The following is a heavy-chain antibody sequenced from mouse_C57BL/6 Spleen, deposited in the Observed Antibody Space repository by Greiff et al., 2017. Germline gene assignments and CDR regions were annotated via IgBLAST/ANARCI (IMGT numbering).Heavy chain of an antibody. D-gene: IGHD2-3*01. V-gene: IGHV6-3*01. CDR3: TGRGYYAYYFDY. Sequence: EVNVVESGGGLVQPGGSMKLSCVASGFTFSNYWMNWVRQSPEKGLEWVAQIRLKSDNYATHYAESVKGRFTISRDDSKSSVYLQMNNLRAEDTGIYYCTGRGYYAYYFDYWGQGTTLTVSS. CDR1: GFTFSNYW. CDR2: IRLKSDNYAT. J-gene: IGHJ2*01.